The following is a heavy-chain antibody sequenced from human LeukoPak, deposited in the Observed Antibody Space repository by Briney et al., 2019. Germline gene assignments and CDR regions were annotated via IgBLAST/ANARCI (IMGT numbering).Heavy chain of an antibody. CDR2: IYHSGST. Sequence: SETLSLTCAVSGGSVSSGDYSWSWIRQPPGKGLEWIGYIYHSGSTNYNPSLKSRVTMSVDTSKNQFSLKLSSVTAADTAVYYCARDPVYDAFDIWGQGTMVTVPS. CDR3: ARDPVYDAFDI. V-gene: IGHV4-30-2*01. D-gene: IGHD5/OR15-5a*01. J-gene: IGHJ3*02. CDR1: GGSVSSGDYS.